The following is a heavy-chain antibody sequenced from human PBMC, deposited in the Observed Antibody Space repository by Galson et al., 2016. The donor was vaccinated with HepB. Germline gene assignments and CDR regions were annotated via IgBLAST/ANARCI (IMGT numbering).Heavy chain of an antibody. CDR1: GYTFTSYY. CDR3: ARARQWDAFDV. V-gene: IGHV1-46*01. Sequence: SVKVSCKASGYTFTSYYMHWVRQAPRRGLEWVGIINVSDGSTTYTQKFQPRVTMTRDTSTSTVYMELTNVRFDDTAMDYCARARQWDAFDVWGQGTMVTVSA. J-gene: IGHJ3*01. CDR2: INVSDGST. D-gene: IGHD6-19*01.